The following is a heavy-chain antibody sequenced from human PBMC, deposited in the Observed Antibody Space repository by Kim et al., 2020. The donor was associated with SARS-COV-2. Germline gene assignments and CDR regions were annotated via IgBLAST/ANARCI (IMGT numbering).Heavy chain of an antibody. CDR1: GGSFSGYY. Sequence: SETLSLTCAVYGGSFSGYYWSWIRQPPGKGLEWIGEINHSGSTNYNPSLKSRVTISVDTSKNQFSLKLSSVTAADTAVYYCARVIRIAAAGIFHFDYWGQGTLVTVSS. CDR2: INHSGST. CDR3: ARVIRIAAAGIFHFDY. V-gene: IGHV4-34*01. D-gene: IGHD6-13*01. J-gene: IGHJ4*02.